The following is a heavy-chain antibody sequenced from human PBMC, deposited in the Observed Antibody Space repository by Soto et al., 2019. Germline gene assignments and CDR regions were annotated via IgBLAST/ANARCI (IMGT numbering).Heavy chain of an antibody. CDR2: ISPTGFTT. Sequence: GGSLRLSCSASGFTFSNYALTWVRQAPGKGLEWVSIISPTGFTTYYTDSMKGRFTISRDNSKNTLYLQMNSLRVEDTAIYYCAKDSHWGIISPTHDHWGQGTQVTVSS. D-gene: IGHD3-16*01. CDR1: GFTFSNYA. CDR3: AKDSHWGIISPTHDH. J-gene: IGHJ4*02. V-gene: IGHV3-23*01.